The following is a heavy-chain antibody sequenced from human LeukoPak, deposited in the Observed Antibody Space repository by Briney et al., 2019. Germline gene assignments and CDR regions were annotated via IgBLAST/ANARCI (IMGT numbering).Heavy chain of an antibody. CDR3: ARGADSGYSSDN. CDR1: GGSFSGYY. Sequence: PSETLSLTCAVYGGSFSGYYWSWIRQPPGKGLEWIGEINHSGSTNYNPSLKSRVTISVDTSKNQFSLKLSSVTAADTAVYYCARGADSGYSSDNWGQGTLVSVSS. CDR2: INHSGST. D-gene: IGHD3-9*01. V-gene: IGHV4-34*01. J-gene: IGHJ4*02.